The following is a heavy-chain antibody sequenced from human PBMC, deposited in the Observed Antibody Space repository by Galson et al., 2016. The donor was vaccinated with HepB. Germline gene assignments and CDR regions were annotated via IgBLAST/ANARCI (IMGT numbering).Heavy chain of an antibody. CDR3: AREKDDGSTYSPNYFDL. V-gene: IGHV1-69*13. CDR1: GGNFRNSA. J-gene: IGHJ4*02. CDR2: IIPMFQTP. Sequence: SVKVSCKASGGNFRNSAFAWVRQGPGQGLEWMGGIIPMFQTPNYAQKFQGRFSITADESATTVYMELSSLTSGDTAVYFCAREKDDGSTYSPNYFDLWGQGTLVTVSS. D-gene: IGHD3-10*01.